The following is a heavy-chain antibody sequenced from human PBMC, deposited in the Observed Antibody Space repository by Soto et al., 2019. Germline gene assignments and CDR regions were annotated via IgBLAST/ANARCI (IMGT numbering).Heavy chain of an antibody. Sequence: EVQLVESGGGLVQPGGSLRLSCVASGFTFSDYSMNWVRQAPGKGLEWVSYISSSCGTRYYADSAKGRFTISRDNAKKSLYLQMSSLGDEDTGVYYCAMSCFYDSSGDYHYFGYWGRGTLGTVCS. CDR1: GFTFSDYS. CDR2: ISSSCGTR. V-gene: IGHV3-48*02. D-gene: IGHD3-22*01. J-gene: IGHJ4*02. CDR3: AMSCFYDSSGDYHYFGY.